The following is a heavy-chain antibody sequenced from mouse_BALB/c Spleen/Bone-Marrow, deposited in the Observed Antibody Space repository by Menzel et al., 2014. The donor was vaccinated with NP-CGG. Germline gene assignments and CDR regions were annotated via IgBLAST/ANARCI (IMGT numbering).Heavy chain of an antibody. J-gene: IGHJ2*01. Sequence: VQLQQSGAELAKPGASVKMSCKASGYTFTSYWMHWVKQRPGQGLEWIGYINPNTGYPEYNQKFKDKATLTADKSSSTAYMQLSSLTSEDSAVYYCARRFTTVGTTGDSWGQGTTRTVSS. D-gene: IGHD1-1*01. V-gene: IGHV1-7*01. CDR1: GYTFTSYW. CDR3: ARRFTTVGTTGDS. CDR2: INPNTGYP.